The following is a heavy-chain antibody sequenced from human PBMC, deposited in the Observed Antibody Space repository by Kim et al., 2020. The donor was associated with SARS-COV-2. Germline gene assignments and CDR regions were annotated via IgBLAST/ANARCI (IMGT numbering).Heavy chain of an antibody. CDR1: GFTFSSYG. CDR2: IWYDGSNK. D-gene: IGHD3-22*01. CDR3: AREMSGYYYKAGSPFDY. Sequence: GGSLRLSCAASGFTFSSYGMHWVRQAPGKGLEWVAVIWYDGSNKYYADSVKGRFTISRDNSKNTLYLQMNSLRAEDTAVYYCAREMSGYYYKAGSPFDYWGQGTLVTVSS. J-gene: IGHJ4*02. V-gene: IGHV3-33*01.